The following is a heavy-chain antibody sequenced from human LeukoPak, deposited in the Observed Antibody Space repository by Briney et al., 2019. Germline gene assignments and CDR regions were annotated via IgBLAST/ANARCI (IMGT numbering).Heavy chain of an antibody. J-gene: IGHJ4*02. CDR3: ARDVAAAGPDY. Sequence: SETLSLTCTVSDGSINGYYWSWIRQPPGKGLDWIGYMYSGGTTNYSPSLKSRVTISEDMSKNQFSLKLTSVTAADTAVYYCARDVAAAGPDYWGQGTLVTVSS. CDR1: DGSINGYY. D-gene: IGHD6-13*01. V-gene: IGHV4-59*01. CDR2: MYSGGTT.